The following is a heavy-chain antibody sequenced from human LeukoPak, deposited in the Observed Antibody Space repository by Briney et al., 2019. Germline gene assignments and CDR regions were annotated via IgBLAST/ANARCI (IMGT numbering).Heavy chain of an antibody. Sequence: GTSLRLSWAASGFTFRSHGMHWVRQAPGKGLEWVAFIWYDGSNKCYTDSVKGRFTISRDNSKNTLYLQMNSLRAEDTAVYYCAGDRATSYFDYWGQGALVTISS. J-gene: IGHJ4*02. D-gene: IGHD1-26*01. CDR1: GFTFRSHG. CDR3: AGDRATSYFDY. CDR2: IWYDGSNK. V-gene: IGHV3-33*01.